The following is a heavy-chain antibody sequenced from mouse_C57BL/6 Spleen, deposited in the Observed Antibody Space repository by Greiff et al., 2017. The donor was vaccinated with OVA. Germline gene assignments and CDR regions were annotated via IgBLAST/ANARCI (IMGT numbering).Heavy chain of an antibody. J-gene: IGHJ2*01. Sequence: VKLMESGAELVKPGASVKISCKASGYAFSSYWMNWVKQRPGKGLEWIGQIYPGDGDTNYNGKFKGKATLTADKSSSTAYMQLSSLTSEDSAVYFCARGGAAQATFDYWGQGTTLTVSS. CDR2: IYPGDGDT. V-gene: IGHV1-80*01. D-gene: IGHD3-2*02. CDR3: ARGGAAQATFDY. CDR1: GYAFSSYW.